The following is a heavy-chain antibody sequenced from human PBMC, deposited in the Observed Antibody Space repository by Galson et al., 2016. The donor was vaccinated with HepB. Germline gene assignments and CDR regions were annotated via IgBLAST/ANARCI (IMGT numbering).Heavy chain of an antibody. CDR3: VRLGTAAAVANRRGRVY. J-gene: IGHJ4*02. Sequence: ETLSLTCTVSGDSIGSDTNWWSWVRQSPGTGLEWIGEIYHSGDTNYNPPLKSRVTMSVDTSKSQSSLSLSSVTAADTAIYYRVRLGTAAAVANRRGRVYWSQGTRVTVSS. D-gene: IGHD6-13*01. V-gene: IGHV4-4*02. CDR1: GDSIGSDTNW. CDR2: IYHSGDT.